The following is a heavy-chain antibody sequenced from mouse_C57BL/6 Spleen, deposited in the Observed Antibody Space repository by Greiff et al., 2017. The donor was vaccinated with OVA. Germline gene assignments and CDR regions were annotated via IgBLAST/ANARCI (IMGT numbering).Heavy chain of an antibody. J-gene: IGHJ2*01. CDR1: GFNIKNTY. CDR2: IDPANGNT. V-gene: IGHV14-3*01. Sequence: EVMLVESVAELVRPGASVKLSCTASGFNIKNTYMHWVKQRPEQGLEWIGRIDPANGNTKSAPKFQGKATITADTSSNTAYLQLSSLTSEYTAIDFGASSSYYYGSRPFDYWGQSTTLTVSS. CDR3: ASSSYYYGSRPFDY. D-gene: IGHD1-1*01.